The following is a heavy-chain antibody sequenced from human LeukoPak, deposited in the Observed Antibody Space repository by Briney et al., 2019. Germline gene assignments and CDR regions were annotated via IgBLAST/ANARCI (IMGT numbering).Heavy chain of an antibody. J-gene: IGHJ4*02. CDR2: ISSSSSTI. D-gene: IGHD3-22*01. Sequence: ETLSLTCTVSGGSINNYYWSWIRQPPGKGLEWVSYISSSSSTIYYADSVKGRFTISRDNAKNSLYLQMNSLRAEDTAVYYCARGSTYYDSSGQVPFDYWGQGTLVTVSS. CDR1: GGSINNYY. V-gene: IGHV3-48*01. CDR3: ARGSTYYDSSGQVPFDY.